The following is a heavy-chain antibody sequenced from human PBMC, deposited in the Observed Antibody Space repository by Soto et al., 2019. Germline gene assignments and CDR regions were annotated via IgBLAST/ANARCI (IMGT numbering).Heavy chain of an antibody. CDR3: ASGKTNYFFDL. J-gene: IGHJ4*02. CDR1: GGSISRSDFS. D-gene: IGHD3-10*01. Sequence: QLQLQESGSGLVKPSQTLSLTCVVSGGSISRSDFSWTWIRQPPGKGLEWVGYIYRSGTTYYNPSLKSRVSISLDKSKNQFSLNLTSVTAADTAVYYCASGKTNYFFDLWGQGHLVTVSS. V-gene: IGHV4-30-2*01. CDR2: IYRSGTT.